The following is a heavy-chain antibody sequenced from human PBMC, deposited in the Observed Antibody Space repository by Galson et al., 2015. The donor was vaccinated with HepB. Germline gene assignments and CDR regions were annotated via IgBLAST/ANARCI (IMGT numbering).Heavy chain of an antibody. CDR3: ARGMVRGVMLVY. CDR2: INAGNGNT. D-gene: IGHD3-10*01. J-gene: IGHJ4*02. CDR1: GYTFTSYA. Sequence: SVKVSCKASGYTFTSYAMHWVRQAPGQRLEWMGWINAGNGNTKYSQKFQGRVTITRDTSASTAYMELSSLRSEDTAVYYCARGMVRGVMLVYWGQGTLVTVSS. V-gene: IGHV1-3*01.